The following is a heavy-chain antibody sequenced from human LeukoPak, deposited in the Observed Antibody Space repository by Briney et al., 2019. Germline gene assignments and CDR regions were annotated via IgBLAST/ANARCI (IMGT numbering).Heavy chain of an antibody. J-gene: IGHJ5*02. V-gene: IGHV4-34*01. D-gene: IGHD3-10*01. CDR1: GGSFSGYY. Sequence: SETLSLTCAVYGGSFSGYYWSWIRQPPGKGLEWIGEINHSESTNYNPSLKSRVTISVDTSKNQFSLKLSSVTAADTAVYYCARAYFVDRRWFDPWGQGTLVTVSS. CDR2: INHSEST. CDR3: ARAYFVDRRWFDP.